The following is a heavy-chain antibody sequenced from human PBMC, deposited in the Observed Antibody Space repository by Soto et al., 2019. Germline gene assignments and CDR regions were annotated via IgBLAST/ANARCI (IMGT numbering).Heavy chain of an antibody. CDR2: IYYSGST. V-gene: IGHV4-59*01. J-gene: IGHJ4*02. CDR1: GGSISSYY. CDR3: ARARRNGYNSLHLHFDC. Sequence: SEPLSLTCSVSGGSISSYYWSWIRQPPGKGLEWIGYIYYSGSTTYNPSLKSRVTISVDTSKNHFSLRLSSVTAADTAVYYCARARRNGYNSLHLHFDCWGQGPLVTVAS. D-gene: IGHD5-12*01.